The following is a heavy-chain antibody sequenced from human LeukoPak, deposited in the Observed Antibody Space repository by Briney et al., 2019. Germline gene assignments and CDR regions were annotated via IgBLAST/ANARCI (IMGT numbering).Heavy chain of an antibody. CDR2: ISSSGTTI. Sequence: PGGSLRLSCAASGFIFSDYYMNWIRQAPGKGLEWVSYISSSGTTIYYADSVKGRFTMSRDNAKNSLYLQMNSLRAEDTAVYYCAREITPYYYIDVWGKGTTVTVSS. CDR1: GFIFSDYY. CDR3: AREITPYYYIDV. V-gene: IGHV3-11*04. J-gene: IGHJ6*03. D-gene: IGHD3-16*01.